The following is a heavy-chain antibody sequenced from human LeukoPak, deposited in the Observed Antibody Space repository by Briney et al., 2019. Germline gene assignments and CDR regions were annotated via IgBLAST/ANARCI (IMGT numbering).Heavy chain of an antibody. J-gene: IGHJ6*02. CDR1: GFTFSSYS. V-gene: IGHV3-21*01. CDR2: ISSSSSYI. D-gene: IGHD2-15*01. CDR3: ARSPERIGVPDYYYGMDV. Sequence: GGSLRLSCAASGFTFSSYSMTWVRQAPGKGLEWVSSISSSSSYIYYADSVKGRFTISRDNAKNSLYLQMNSLRAEDTAVYYCARSPERIGVPDYYYGMDVGGQGTTVTVSS.